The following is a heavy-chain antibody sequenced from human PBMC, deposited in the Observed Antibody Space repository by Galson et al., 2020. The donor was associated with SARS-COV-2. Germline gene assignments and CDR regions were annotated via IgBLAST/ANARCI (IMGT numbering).Heavy chain of an antibody. CDR3: ARDIVVVIAATRAFDI. CDR2: ISAYNGNT. Sequence: VKVSCKASGYTFTSYGISWVRQAPGQGLEWMGWISAYNGNTNYAQKLQGRVTMTTDTSTSTAYMELRSLRSDDTAVYYCARDIVVVIAATRAFDIWGQGTMVTVSS. J-gene: IGHJ3*02. D-gene: IGHD2-15*01. CDR1: GYTFTSYG. V-gene: IGHV1-18*01.